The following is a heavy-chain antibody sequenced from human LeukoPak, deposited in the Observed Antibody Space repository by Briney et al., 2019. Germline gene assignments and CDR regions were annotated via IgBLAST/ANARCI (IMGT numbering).Heavy chain of an antibody. CDR1: GFTFDDYG. CDR2: INWNGGST. V-gene: IGHV3-20*04. D-gene: IGHD6-13*01. CDR3: ARSYSSNWYGTFDY. J-gene: IGHJ4*02. Sequence: GGSLRLSCAASGFTFDDYGVSWVRQAPGKGLEWVSGINWNGGSTGYADSVKGRFTISRDNAKNSLYLQMNSLRAEDTAVYYCARSYSSNWYGTFDYWGQGTVVTVSS.